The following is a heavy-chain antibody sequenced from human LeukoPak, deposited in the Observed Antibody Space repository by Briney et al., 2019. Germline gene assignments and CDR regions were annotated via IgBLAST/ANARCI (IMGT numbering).Heavy chain of an antibody. D-gene: IGHD3-22*01. CDR2: ISYDGSNK. CDR1: GFTFRSYA. J-gene: IGHJ4*02. Sequence: GGSVRLSCAACGFTFRSYAVHGVRHAPGKCLECGAVISYDGSNKYYADSVKGRFAIARDNSKNTLDLQMNSLRAEDTAVYYCARDAAHHHSSSPYFPYWGQGTLVTVSS. CDR3: ARDAAHHHSSSPYFPY. V-gene: IGHV3-30*09.